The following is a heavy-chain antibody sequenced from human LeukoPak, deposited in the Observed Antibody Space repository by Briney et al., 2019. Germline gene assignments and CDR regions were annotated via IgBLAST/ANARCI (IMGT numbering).Heavy chain of an antibody. CDR2: IIPIFGTA. J-gene: IGHJ6*03. D-gene: IGHD3-3*01. Sequence: SVKVSCKASGGTFSSYAISWVRQAPGQGLEWMGGIIPIFGTANYAQKFQGRVTITADESTSTAYMELSSLRSEDTAVYYCARAPLRFLEWLRANYYYYYMDVWGKGTTVTVSS. V-gene: IGHV1-69*13. CDR3: ARAPLRFLEWLRANYYYYYMDV. CDR1: GGTFSSYA.